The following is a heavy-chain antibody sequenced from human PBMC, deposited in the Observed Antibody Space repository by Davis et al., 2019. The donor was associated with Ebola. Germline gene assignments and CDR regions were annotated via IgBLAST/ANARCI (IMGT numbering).Heavy chain of an antibody. CDR3: AKDSQENRIAVAPSDFDY. CDR2: ISGTGGGT. D-gene: IGHD6-19*01. V-gene: IGHV3-23*01. Sequence: PGGSLRLSCAASGFTFSSFRMHWVRQAPGKGPEWVSAISGTGGGTYYTDSVKGRFTISRDNAKNSLYLQMNSLRAEDTALYYCAKDSQENRIAVAPSDFDYWGQGTLVTVSS. J-gene: IGHJ4*02. CDR1: GFTFSSFR.